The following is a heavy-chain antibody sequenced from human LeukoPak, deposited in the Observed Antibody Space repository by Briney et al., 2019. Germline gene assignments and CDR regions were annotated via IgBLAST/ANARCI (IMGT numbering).Heavy chain of an antibody. CDR1: GYTFTSYG. J-gene: IGHJ4*02. CDR3: ARDRPLTRIEMATIRPWDY. CDR2: ISAYNGNT. Sequence: ASVKVSCKASGYTFTSYGISWVRQAPGQGLEWMGWISAYNGNTNYAQKLQGRVTITTDTSTSTAYTELRSLRSDDTAVYYCARDRPLTRIEMATIRPWDYWGQGTLVTVSS. D-gene: IGHD5-24*01. V-gene: IGHV1-18*01.